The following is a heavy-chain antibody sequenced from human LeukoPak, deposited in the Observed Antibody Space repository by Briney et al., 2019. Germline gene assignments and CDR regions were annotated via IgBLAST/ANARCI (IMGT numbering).Heavy chain of an antibody. CDR2: IIPIFGTA. J-gene: IGHJ4*02. V-gene: IGHV1-69*05. D-gene: IGHD6-6*01. Sequence: ASVKVSCKASGGTFSSYAISWVRQAPRQGLEWMGGIIPIFGTANYAQKFQGRVTITTYESTSTAYMELSSLRSEDTAVYYCAVSSSSGGDFDYWGQGTLVTVSS. CDR1: GGTFSSYA. CDR3: AVSSSSGGDFDY.